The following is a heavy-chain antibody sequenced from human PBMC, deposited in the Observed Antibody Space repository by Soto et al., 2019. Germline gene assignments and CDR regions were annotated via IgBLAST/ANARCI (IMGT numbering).Heavy chain of an antibody. CDR2: IWYDGSNK. J-gene: IGHJ4*02. D-gene: IGHD4-17*01. V-gene: IGHV3-33*01. CDR3: ARSIALGVSFYYGDYLELGY. CDR1: GFTFSSYG. Sequence: QVQLVESGGGVVQPGRSMRLSCAASGFTFSSYGMHWVRQAPGKGLEWVAVIWYDGSNKSYADSVKGRFTISRDTSKNTLPLQMNSLRAEDKAVYYCARSIALGVSFYYGDYLELGYWGQGTLVTVSS.